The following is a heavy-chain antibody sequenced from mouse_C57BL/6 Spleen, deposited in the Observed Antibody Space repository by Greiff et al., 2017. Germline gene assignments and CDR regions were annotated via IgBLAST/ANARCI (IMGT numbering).Heavy chain of an antibody. V-gene: IGHV5-4*01. CDR2: ISDGGSYT. CDR3: ARDDYEFAY. Sequence: EVKLMESGGGLVKPGGSLKLSCAASGFTFSSYVMSWVRQTPEKRLEWVATISDGGSYTYYPDNVKGRFTISRDNAKNNLYLQMSHLKSEDTAMYYCARDDYEFAYWGQGTLVTVSA. D-gene: IGHD2-4*01. CDR1: GFTFSSYV. J-gene: IGHJ3*01.